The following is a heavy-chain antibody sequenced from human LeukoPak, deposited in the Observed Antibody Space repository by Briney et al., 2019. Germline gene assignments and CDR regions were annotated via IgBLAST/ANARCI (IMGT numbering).Heavy chain of an antibody. CDR1: GYSFTSYW. Sequence: GESLKISCKGSGYSFTSYWIGWVRQMPGKGLEWMGIIYPGDSDTRYSPSFQGQVTISADTSISTAYLQWSSLKASDTAMYYCGRAGFGELLTWDYWGQGTLVTVSS. J-gene: IGHJ4*02. CDR3: GRAGFGELLTWDY. V-gene: IGHV5-51*01. D-gene: IGHD3-10*01. CDR2: IYPGDSDT.